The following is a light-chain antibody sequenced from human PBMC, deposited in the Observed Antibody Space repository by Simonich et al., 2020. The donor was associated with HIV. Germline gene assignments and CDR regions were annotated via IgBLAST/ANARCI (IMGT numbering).Light chain of an antibody. Sequence: DIQMTQSPSSLSASVGNRVTITGRASQSISGYLNWYQQKPGKAPKLLIYAASSLQSGVPSGFSGSGSGTDFTLTISSLQPEDFATYYCQESYSSLYTFGQGTKLEIK. V-gene: IGKV1-39*01. CDR1: QSISGY. CDR3: QESYSSLYT. CDR2: AAS. J-gene: IGKJ2*01.